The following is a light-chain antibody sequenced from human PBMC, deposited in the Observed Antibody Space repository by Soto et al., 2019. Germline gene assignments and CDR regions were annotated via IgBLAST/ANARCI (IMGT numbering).Light chain of an antibody. Sequence: DIRMTQSPSSLSASVGDRVTITCRASLTIGDSLSWFQQKVGKPPTLLIYGASALQSGVPSRFSGSGSGTEFTLTISSLQPDDFATYYCQHYNSYSEAFGQGTKVDIK. CDR2: GAS. CDR1: LTIGDS. CDR3: QHYNSYSEA. J-gene: IGKJ1*01. V-gene: IGKV1-16*01.